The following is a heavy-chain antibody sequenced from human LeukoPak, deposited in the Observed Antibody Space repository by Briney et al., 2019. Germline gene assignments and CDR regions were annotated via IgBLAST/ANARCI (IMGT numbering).Heavy chain of an antibody. CDR1: GGSISSYY. V-gene: IGHV4-59*01. CDR3: ARDRVAAAGTRWYYYYGMDV. D-gene: IGHD6-13*01. CDR2: IYYSGST. J-gene: IGHJ6*02. Sequence: SETLSLTCIASGGSISSYYWSWIRQPPGKGLEWIGYIYYSGSTNYNPSLKSRVTISVDTSKNQFSLKLSSVTAADTAVYYCARDRVAAAGTRWYYYYGMDVWGQGTTVTVSS.